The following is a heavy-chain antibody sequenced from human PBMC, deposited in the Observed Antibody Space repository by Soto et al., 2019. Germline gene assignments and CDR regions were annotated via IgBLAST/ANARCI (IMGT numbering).Heavy chain of an antibody. J-gene: IGHJ4*02. CDR3: ARQGGDYENFDY. CDR2: IYYSGSI. V-gene: IGHV4-39*01. Sequence: QLQLQESGPGLVKPSETLSLTCTVSGGSISSSSYYWGWIRQPPGKGLEWIGSIYYSGSIYYNPSLKSRVTISVDTSKNQFSLKLSSVTAADTAVYYCARQGGDYENFDYWGQGTLVTVSS. D-gene: IGHD4-17*01. CDR1: GGSISSSSYY.